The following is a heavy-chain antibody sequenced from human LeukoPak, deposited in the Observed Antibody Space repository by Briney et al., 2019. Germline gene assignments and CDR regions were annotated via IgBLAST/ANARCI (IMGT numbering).Heavy chain of an antibody. Sequence: QAGGSLRLSCAASGFTFSSYSMNWVRQAPGKGLEWVSAISGSGGSTYYADSVKGRFTISRDNSKNTLYLQMNSLRAEDTAVYYCAKGSSPMVRGPEGYWGQGTLVTVSS. CDR3: AKGSSPMVRGPEGY. CDR2: ISGSGGST. V-gene: IGHV3-23*01. J-gene: IGHJ4*02. D-gene: IGHD3-10*01. CDR1: GFTFSSYS.